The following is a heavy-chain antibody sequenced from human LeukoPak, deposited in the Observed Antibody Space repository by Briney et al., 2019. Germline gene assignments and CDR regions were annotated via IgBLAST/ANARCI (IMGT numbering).Heavy chain of an antibody. V-gene: IGHV1-46*01. Sequence: GASVKVSCKASGYIFSSYYMHWVRQAPGQGLESMGIINPSGGSTSYAQKFQGRVTMTRDTSTSTVYMELSSLRSEDTAVYYCARDSPISGSYYGGLGYWGQGTLVTVSS. J-gene: IGHJ4*02. CDR2: INPSGGST. CDR3: ARDSPISGSYYGGLGY. CDR1: GYIFSSYY. D-gene: IGHD1-26*01.